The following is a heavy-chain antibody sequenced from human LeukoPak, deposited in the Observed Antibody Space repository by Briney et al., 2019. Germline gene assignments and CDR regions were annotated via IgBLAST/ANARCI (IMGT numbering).Heavy chain of an antibody. CDR3: ARAVPRKYGSGSYYTSNWFDP. V-gene: IGHV4-61*01. J-gene: IGHJ5*02. CDR1: GASISRDSITSDY. D-gene: IGHD3-10*01. CDR2: VYYSGST. Sequence: SETLSLTCTVSGASISRDSITSDYWSWIRQPPGKGLEWIGYVYYSGSTNYNPSLKSRVTISVDTSKNQFSLQLSSVTAADTALYYSARAVPRKYGSGSYYTSNWFDPWGQGTLVTVSS.